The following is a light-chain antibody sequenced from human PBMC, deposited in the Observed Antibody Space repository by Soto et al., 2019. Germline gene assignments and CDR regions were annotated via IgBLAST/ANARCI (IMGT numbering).Light chain of an antibody. CDR3: QQYSSDST. V-gene: IGKV1-5*03. Sequence: IRMTQSPSTLSASVGDRVTITCRASQSINNWLAWYQQKPGKAPKLLIYRASSLENGVPSRFSGRGSGTEFIFTITSLQPDDFATYDCQQYSSDSTFGQGTKVEIK. J-gene: IGKJ1*01. CDR2: RAS. CDR1: QSINNW.